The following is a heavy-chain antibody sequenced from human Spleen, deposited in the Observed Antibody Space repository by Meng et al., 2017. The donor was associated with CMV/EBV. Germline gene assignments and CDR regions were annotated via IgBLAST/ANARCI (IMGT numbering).Heavy chain of an antibody. D-gene: IGHD6-6*01. V-gene: IGHV3-23*01. J-gene: IGHJ4*02. CDR2: ISASADRT. CDR3: AKAIKARPAGHFDS. CDR1: GFTFSSYA. Sequence: GESLKISCATSGFTFSSYAMTWVRQAPGKGLEWVSAISASADRTYYADSVKGRFVISRDNSKNTVFLQMNSLRAEDTAGYYCAKAIKARPAGHFDSWGQGTLVTVSS.